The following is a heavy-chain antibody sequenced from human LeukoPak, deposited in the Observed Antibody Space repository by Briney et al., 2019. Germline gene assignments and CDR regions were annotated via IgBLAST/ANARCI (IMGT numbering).Heavy chain of an antibody. D-gene: IGHD6-13*01. J-gene: IGHJ4*02. CDR2: ISAYNGNT. V-gene: IGHV1-18*01. Sequence: ASVKVSCTASGYTFTSYGISWVRQAPGQGLEWMGWISAYNGNTNYAQKLQGRVTMTTDTSTSTAYMELRSLRSDDTAVYYCARDTSSSLDVGPSDYWGQGTLVTVSS. CDR1: GYTFTSYG. CDR3: ARDTSSSLDVGPSDY.